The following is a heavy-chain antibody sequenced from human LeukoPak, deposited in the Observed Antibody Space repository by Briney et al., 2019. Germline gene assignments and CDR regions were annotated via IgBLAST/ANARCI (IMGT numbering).Heavy chain of an antibody. Sequence: PGGSLRLSCTVSGFTVSSNSMSWVRQAPGKGLEWVSFIYSDNTHYSDSVKGRFTISRDNSKNTLYLQMNSLRAEDTAVYYCARDAPSSSWLFDYWGQGTLVTVSS. CDR1: GFTVSSNS. D-gene: IGHD6-13*01. CDR3: ARDAPSSSWLFDY. V-gene: IGHV3-53*01. J-gene: IGHJ4*02. CDR2: IYSDNT.